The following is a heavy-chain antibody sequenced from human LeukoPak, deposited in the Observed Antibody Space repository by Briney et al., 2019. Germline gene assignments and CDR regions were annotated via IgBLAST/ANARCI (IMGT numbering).Heavy chain of an antibody. CDR2: IDYSGST. CDR3: ARRDCSGGSCYLFDY. D-gene: IGHD2-15*01. V-gene: IGHV4-39*01. Sequence: SETLSLTCTVSGASISSSSHYWGWIRQPPGKGLEWIGSIDYSGSTNYNPSLNSRVTISVDTSKNQFSLRLSSVTAADTAVYYCARRDCSGGSCYLFDYWGQGALVTVSS. J-gene: IGHJ4*02. CDR1: GASISSSSHY.